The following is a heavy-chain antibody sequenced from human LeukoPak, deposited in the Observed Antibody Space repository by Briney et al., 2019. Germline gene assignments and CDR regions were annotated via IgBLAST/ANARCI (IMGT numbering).Heavy chain of an antibody. CDR3: ARHKGGYNNYPFDY. J-gene: IGHJ4*02. CDR1: GGSISSYY. Sequence: SETLSLTCTVSGGSISSYYWSWIRQPAGKGLEWIGRIYTSGSTNYNPSLKSRVTMSVDTSKNQFSLKLNSVTAADPAVYYCARHKGGYNNYPFDYWGQGTLVTVSS. CDR2: IYTSGST. D-gene: IGHD4-11*01. V-gene: IGHV4-4*07.